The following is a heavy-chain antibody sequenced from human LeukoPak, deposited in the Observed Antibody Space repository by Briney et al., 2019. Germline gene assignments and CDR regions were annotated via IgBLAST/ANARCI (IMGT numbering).Heavy chain of an antibody. CDR1: GFTFSSYW. D-gene: IGHD6-19*01. CDR3: ARDPLGTGWYPA. V-gene: IGHV3-74*01. Sequence: PGGSLRLSCAASGFTFSSYWMHWVRHAPGKGLVWVSRINSDGSSTRYADSVKGRFTVSRDNAKNTLYLQMNSLRADDTAVYYCARDPLGTGWYPAWGQGTLVTVSS. J-gene: IGHJ5*02. CDR2: INSDGSST.